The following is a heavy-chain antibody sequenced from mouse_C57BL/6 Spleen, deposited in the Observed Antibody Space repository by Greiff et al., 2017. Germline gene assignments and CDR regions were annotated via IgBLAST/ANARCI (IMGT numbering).Heavy chain of an antibody. CDR2: ISSGGSTI. Sequence: EVKLVESGGGLVKPGGSLKLSCAASGFTFSDYGMHWVRQAPETGLEWVAYISSGGSTIYYADTVKGRFTISRDNAKNTLFLQMTRMRSEYTAMYYCARGIYYDYYDAVDYWGQGTSVTVSS. V-gene: IGHV5-17*01. CDR1: GFTFSDYG. D-gene: IGHD2-4*01. CDR3: ARGIYYDYYDAVDY. J-gene: IGHJ4*01.